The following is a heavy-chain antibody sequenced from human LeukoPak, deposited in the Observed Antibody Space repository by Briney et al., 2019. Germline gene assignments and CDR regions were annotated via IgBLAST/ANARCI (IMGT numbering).Heavy chain of an antibody. J-gene: IGHJ6*02. CDR1: GYTFTGYY. V-gene: IGHV1-2*02. D-gene: IGHD3-10*01. CDR3: ARDSGLGITMVRGGPYYYYGMDV. Sequence: AASVKVSCKASGYTFTGYYIHWVRQAPGQGLEWMGWINPNSGGTNYAQKFQGRVTMTRDTSISTAYMELRSLRSDDTAVYYCARDSGLGITMVRGGPYYYYGMDVWGQGTTVTVSS. CDR2: INPNSGGT.